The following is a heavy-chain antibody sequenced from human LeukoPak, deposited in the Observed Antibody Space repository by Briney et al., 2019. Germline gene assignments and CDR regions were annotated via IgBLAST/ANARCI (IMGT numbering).Heavy chain of an antibody. D-gene: IGHD3-10*01. J-gene: IGHJ4*02. V-gene: IGHV3-21*01. Sequence: GGSLRLSCAASGFTFSTFAMHWVRQAPGKGLEWVSSISSSSSYIYYADSVKGRFTISRDNAKNSLYLQMNSLRAEDTAVYYCARDLGGSGSSDYWGQGTLVTVSS. CDR3: ARDLGGSGSSDY. CDR1: GFTFSTFA. CDR2: ISSSSSYI.